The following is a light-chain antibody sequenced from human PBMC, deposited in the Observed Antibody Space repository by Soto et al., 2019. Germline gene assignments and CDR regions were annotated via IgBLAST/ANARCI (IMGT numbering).Light chain of an antibody. J-gene: IGLJ1*01. Sequence: QSALTQPRSVSGSPGQSVTISCTGTSSDVGGYNYVSWYQQHPGKAPKLMIYDVSKRPSGVPDRFSGSKSGNTASLTISGLQAEDEADYYCCSYAGSYIQYVFGTGTKVTVL. CDR2: DVS. CDR3: CSYAGSYIQYV. CDR1: SSDVGGYNY. V-gene: IGLV2-11*01.